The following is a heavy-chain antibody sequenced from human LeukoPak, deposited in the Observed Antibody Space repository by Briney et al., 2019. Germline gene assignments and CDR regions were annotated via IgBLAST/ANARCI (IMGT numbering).Heavy chain of an antibody. CDR2: IYYSGST. V-gene: IGHV4-59*08. CDR1: GGSISSYY. CDR3: ARHHTYYYDSSGYSPFDY. D-gene: IGHD3-22*01. J-gene: IGHJ4*02. Sequence: SETLSLTCTVSGGSISSYYWSWIRQPPGKGLEWIGYIYYSGSTNYNPSLKSRVTISVDTSKNQFSLKLSSVTAADTAVYYCARHHTYYYDSSGYSPFDYWGQGTLVTVSS.